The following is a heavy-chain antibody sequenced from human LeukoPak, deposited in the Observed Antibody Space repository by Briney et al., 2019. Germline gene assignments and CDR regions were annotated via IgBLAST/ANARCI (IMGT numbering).Heavy chain of an antibody. Sequence: PGGSLRLSCAASGFTFSSYGMHWVRQAPGKGLEWVAVIWYDGSNKYYADSVKGRFTISRDNSKKTLYLQMNSLRAEDTAVYYCAKYAGSTNYYFGMDVWGQGTTVTVFS. CDR3: AKYAGSTNYYFGMDV. CDR2: IWYDGSNK. D-gene: IGHD2-2*01. CDR1: GFTFSSYG. J-gene: IGHJ6*02. V-gene: IGHV3-33*06.